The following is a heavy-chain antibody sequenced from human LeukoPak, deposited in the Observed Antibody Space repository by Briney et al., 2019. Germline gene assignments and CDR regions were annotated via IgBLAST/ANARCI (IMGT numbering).Heavy chain of an antibody. Sequence: ASVKVSCKASGYTFTGYYMHWVRQAPGQGLEWMGWINPNSGGTNYAQKFQGRVTMTRDTSISTAYMELSRLRSDDTAVYYCARDPFGTVAGTPWGQGTLVTVSS. CDR3: ARDPFGTVAGTP. D-gene: IGHD6-19*01. CDR2: INPNSGGT. V-gene: IGHV1-2*02. J-gene: IGHJ4*02. CDR1: GYTFTGYY.